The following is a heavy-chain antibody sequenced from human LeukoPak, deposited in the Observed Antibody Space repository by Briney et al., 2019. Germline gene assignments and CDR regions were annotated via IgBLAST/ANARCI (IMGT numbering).Heavy chain of an antibody. D-gene: IGHD1-1*01. CDR3: AKDREVPALDY. CDR1: GFTFSSYG. J-gene: IGHJ4*02. V-gene: IGHV3-30*18. CDR2: ISYDGSNK. Sequence: GGSLRLSCAASGFTFSSYGMHWVRQAPGKGLEWVAVISYDGSNKYYADSVKGRFTISRDNSKNTVYLQMNSLRADDTAVYYCAKDREVPALDYWGQGTLVTVSS.